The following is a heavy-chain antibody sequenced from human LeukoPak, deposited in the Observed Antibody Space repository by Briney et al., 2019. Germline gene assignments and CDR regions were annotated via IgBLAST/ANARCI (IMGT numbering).Heavy chain of an antibody. CDR2: ISSSTTYI. V-gene: IGHV3-21*01. CDR3: ARDRGYCSGGSCYSNAFDI. J-gene: IGHJ3*02. CDR1: GFTFSTYS. D-gene: IGHD2-15*01. Sequence: GGSLRLSCAASGFTFSTYSMNWVRQAPGKGLEWVSYISSSTTYIYYADSVKGRFTISRDNAKNSLYLQMNSLRAEDTCVYYCARDRGYCSGGSCYSNAFDIWGQGTMVTVSS.